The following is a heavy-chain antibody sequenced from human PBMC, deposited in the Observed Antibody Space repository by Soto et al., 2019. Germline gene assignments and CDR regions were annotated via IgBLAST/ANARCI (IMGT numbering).Heavy chain of an antibody. Sequence: PGGSLRLSCAASGFTFSSYWMSWVRQAPGKGLEWVANIKQDGSEKYYVDSVKGRFTISRDNAKNSLYLQMNSLRAEVTAVYYCARKWELPTFDYWGQGTLVTVSS. CDR3: ARKWELPTFDY. CDR2: IKQDGSEK. D-gene: IGHD1-26*01. J-gene: IGHJ4*02. V-gene: IGHV3-7*01. CDR1: GFTFSSYW.